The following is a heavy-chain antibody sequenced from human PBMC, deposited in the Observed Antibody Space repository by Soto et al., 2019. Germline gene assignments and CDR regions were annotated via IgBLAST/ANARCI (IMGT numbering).Heavy chain of an antibody. V-gene: IGHV4-39*02. CDR1: GGSISSSSYY. CDR2: IYYSGST. D-gene: IGHD3-10*01. J-gene: IGHJ4*02. CDR3: ARDTYYYGSRDGDY. Sequence: SETLSLTCTVSGGSISSSSYYWGWIRQPPGKGLEWIGSIYYSGSTYYNPSLKSRVTISVDTSKNQFSLKLSSVTAADTAVYYCARDTYYYGSRDGDYWGQGTLVTVSS.